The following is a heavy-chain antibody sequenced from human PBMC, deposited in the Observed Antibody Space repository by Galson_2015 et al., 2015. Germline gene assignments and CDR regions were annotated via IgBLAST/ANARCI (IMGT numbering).Heavy chain of an antibody. V-gene: IGHV3-23*01. CDR3: AKVIRAVAGGRRYTFDM. CDR2: ISGSGGST. Sequence: SLRLSCAASGFTFNNYAMSWVRQAPGKGLEWVSGISGSGGSTFYADSVKGRLTISRDNSKNTLYLQMNSLRAEDTAVYYCAKVIRAVAGGRRYTFDMWGQGTMLTVSS. J-gene: IGHJ3*02. D-gene: IGHD6-19*01. CDR1: GFTFNNYA.